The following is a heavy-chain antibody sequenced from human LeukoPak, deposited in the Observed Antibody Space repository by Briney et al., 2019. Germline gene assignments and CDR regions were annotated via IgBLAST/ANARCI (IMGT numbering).Heavy chain of an antibody. Sequence: GGSLRLSCAASGFTFNTYSMNWVRQAPGKGLQWLSYIESYSRVILYADSVKGRFTISRDDAKNSLYLQMNSLRAEGTAMYYCARQGPFGDLDYWGQGTLVTVSS. CDR3: ARQGPFGDLDY. CDR1: GFTFNTYS. D-gene: IGHD4-17*01. V-gene: IGHV3-48*04. J-gene: IGHJ4*02. CDR2: IESYSRVI.